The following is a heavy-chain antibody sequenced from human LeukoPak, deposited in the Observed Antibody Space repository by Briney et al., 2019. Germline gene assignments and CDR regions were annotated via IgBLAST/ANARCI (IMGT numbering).Heavy chain of an antibody. CDR3: ATRPIRDGYNY. CDR2: IYSSGST. CDR1: GFTVSGHD. V-gene: IGHV3-66*02. Sequence: GGSLRLPCAASGFTVSGHDISWVRQAPGRGPEWVSLIYSSGSTHHAGSVKGRFTISRDNSKNTVSLQMNSLRTEDTAVYYCATRPIRDGYNYWGQGTLVTVSS. D-gene: IGHD5-24*01. J-gene: IGHJ4*02.